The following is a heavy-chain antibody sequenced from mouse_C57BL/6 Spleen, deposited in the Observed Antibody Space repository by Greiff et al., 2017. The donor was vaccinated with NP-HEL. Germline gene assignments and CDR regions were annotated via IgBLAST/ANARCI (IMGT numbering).Heavy chain of an antibody. J-gene: IGHJ1*03. CDR3: GITTVVARGYFDV. V-gene: IGHV14-3*01. Sequence: VQLQQSVAELVRPGASVKLSCTASGFNFKNTYMHWVKQRPEQGLEWIGRIDPANGNTKYAPKFQGKAPITAATSSNTAYLQLSSLTSEDTDIYYCGITTVVARGYFDVWGTGTTVTVSS. CDR2: IDPANGNT. CDR1: GFNFKNTY. D-gene: IGHD1-1*01.